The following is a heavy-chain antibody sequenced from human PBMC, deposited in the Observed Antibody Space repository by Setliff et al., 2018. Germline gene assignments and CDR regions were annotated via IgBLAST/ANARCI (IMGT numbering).Heavy chain of an antibody. CDR3: ARVTTDYDFWSGYYSNDAFDI. V-gene: IGHV4-59*11. CDR2: ISYSGGS. J-gene: IGHJ3*02. Sequence: SETLSLTCTVSGGSISSHYWSWIRQPPGKGLEWIGYISYSGGSNYNPSLKSRVTVSVATSMNQFSLKLSSVTAADTAVYYCARVTTDYDFWSGYYSNDAFDIWGQGTMVTVSS. CDR1: GGSISSHY. D-gene: IGHD3-3*01.